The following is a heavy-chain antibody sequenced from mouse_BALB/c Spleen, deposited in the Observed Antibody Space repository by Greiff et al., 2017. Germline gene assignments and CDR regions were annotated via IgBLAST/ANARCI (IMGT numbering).Heavy chain of an antibody. CDR3: AANWDY. J-gene: IGHJ2*01. CDR1: GYSFTSYY. CDR2: IDPFNGGT. V-gene: IGHV1S135*01. Sequence: LVESGPELMKPGASVKISCKASGYSFTSYYMHWVKQSHGKSLEWIGYIDPFNGGTSYNQKFKGKATLTVDKSSSTAYMHLSSLTSEDSAVYYCAANWDYWGQGTTLTVSS. D-gene: IGHD4-1*01.